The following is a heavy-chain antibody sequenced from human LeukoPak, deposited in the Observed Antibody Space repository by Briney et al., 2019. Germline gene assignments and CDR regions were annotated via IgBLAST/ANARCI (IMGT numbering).Heavy chain of an antibody. D-gene: IGHD3-10*01. CDR1: GGTFSSYA. CDR2: IIPILGIA. CDR3: ARDREGSGSFLFDY. J-gene: IGHJ4*02. Sequence: ASVKVSCKASGGTFSSYAISWVRQAPGQGLEWMGRIIPILGIAHYAQKFQGRVTITADKSTSTVYMELSSLRSEDTAVYYCARDREGSGSFLFDYWGQGTLVTVSS. V-gene: IGHV1-69*04.